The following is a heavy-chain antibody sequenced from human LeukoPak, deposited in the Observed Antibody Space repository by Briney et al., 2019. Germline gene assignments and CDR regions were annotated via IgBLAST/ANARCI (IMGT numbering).Heavy chain of an antibody. CDR1: GFTFSSYA. J-gene: IGHJ4*02. D-gene: IGHD4-17*01. Sequence: GGSLRLSCAASGFTFSSYAMSWVRQAPGKGLEWVSAISGSGGSTYYADSVKGRFTISRDNSKNSLYLQMNNLRAEDTAVYYCVRDSSKVTMWYYWGQGTLVTVSS. CDR3: VRDSSKVTMWYY. CDR2: ISGSGGST. V-gene: IGHV3-23*01.